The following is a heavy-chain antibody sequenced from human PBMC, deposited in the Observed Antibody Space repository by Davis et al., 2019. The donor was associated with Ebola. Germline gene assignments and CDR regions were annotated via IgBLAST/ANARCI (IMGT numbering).Heavy chain of an antibody. V-gene: IGHV4-59*01. CDR3: ARVDYDFWSGYYTGNWFDP. Sequence: MPSETLSLTCTVSGGSISSYYWSWIRQLPGKGLEWIGYIYYSGSTNYNPSLKSRVTISVDTSKNQFSLKLSSVTAADTAVYYCARVDYDFWSGYYTGNWFDPWGQGTLVTVSS. CDR1: GGSISSYY. D-gene: IGHD3-3*01. CDR2: IYYSGST. J-gene: IGHJ5*02.